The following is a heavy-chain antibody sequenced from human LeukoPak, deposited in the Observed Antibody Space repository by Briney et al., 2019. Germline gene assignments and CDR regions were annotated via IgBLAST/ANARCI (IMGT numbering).Heavy chain of an antibody. CDR3: AKEKIPGVGTKVFDY. J-gene: IGHJ4*02. V-gene: IGHV3-30*02. Sequence: GGSLRLSCAASGFIFSSYGMHWVRQTPGKGLEWVAFIRYDATDKYYADSVKGRFTVSRDNSKNTLYLQMNSLRAEDTAVYFCAKEKIPGVGTKVFDYWGQGTLVTVSS. CDR1: GFIFSSYG. CDR2: IRYDATDK. D-gene: IGHD1-26*01.